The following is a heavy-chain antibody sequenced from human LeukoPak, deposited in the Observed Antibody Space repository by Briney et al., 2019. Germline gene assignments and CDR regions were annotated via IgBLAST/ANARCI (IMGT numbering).Heavy chain of an antibody. J-gene: IGHJ6*02. CDR3: ARVMVSVKYIRIYYYYGMDV. CDR2: IIPIFGTA. D-gene: IGHD2-8*01. CDR1: GGNFSIYA. Sequence: GASVKVSCKASGGNFSIYAISWVRQAPGQGLEWMGGIIPIFGTANYAQKFQGRVTITADESTSTAYMELSSLRSEDTAVYYCARVMVSVKYIRIYYYYGMDVWGQGTTVTVSS. V-gene: IGHV1-69*13.